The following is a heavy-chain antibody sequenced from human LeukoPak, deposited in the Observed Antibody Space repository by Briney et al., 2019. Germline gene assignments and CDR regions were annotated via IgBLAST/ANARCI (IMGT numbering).Heavy chain of an antibody. J-gene: IGHJ6*02. Sequence: SVKVSCKASGGTFSSYAISWVRQAPGQGLEWMGRIIPILGIANYAQKFQGRVTITADKSTSTAYMELSSLRSEDTAVYYCAREVSVAGIGGMDVWGQGTTVTVSS. CDR2: IIPILGIA. CDR1: GGTFSSYA. CDR3: AREVSVAGIGGMDV. V-gene: IGHV1-69*04. D-gene: IGHD6-19*01.